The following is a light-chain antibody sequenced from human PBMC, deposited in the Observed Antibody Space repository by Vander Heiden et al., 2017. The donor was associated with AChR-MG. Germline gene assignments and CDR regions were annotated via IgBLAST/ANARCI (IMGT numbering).Light chain of an antibody. J-gene: IGLJ2*01. CDR3: SSYTGSSTVI. Sequence: QSALTQPASVSGSPGQTITIPCTGSNSDVGDYNYVSWYQQHPGKAPKLMIYDVSDRPSGVSDRFSGSKSGNTASLTISGLQAEDEADYYCSSYTGSSTVIFGGGTKLTVL. CDR2: DVS. V-gene: IGLV2-14*03. CDR1: NSDVGDYNY.